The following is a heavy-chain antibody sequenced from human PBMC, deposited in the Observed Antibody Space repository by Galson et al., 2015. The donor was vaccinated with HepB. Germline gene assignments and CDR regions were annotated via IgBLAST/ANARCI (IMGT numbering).Heavy chain of an antibody. CDR1: GFTFGDYA. CDR3: TRATDYDFWSGYIYRSVFDY. V-gene: IGHV3-49*03. CDR2: IRSKAYGGTT. D-gene: IGHD3-3*01. J-gene: IGHJ4*02. Sequence: SLRLSCAASGFTFGDYAMSWFRQAPGKGLERVGFIRSKAYGGTTEYAASVKGRFTISRDDSKSIAYLQMNSLKTEDTAVYYCTRATDYDFWSGYIYRSVFDYWGQGTLVTVSS.